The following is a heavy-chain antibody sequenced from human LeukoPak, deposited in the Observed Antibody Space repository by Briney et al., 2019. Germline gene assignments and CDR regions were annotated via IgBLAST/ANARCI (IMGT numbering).Heavy chain of an antibody. D-gene: IGHD3-16*01. V-gene: IGHV4-38-2*01. CDR1: GYSISSGYY. CDR3: ARRYVRESFDY. J-gene: IGHJ4*02. Sequence: PSETLSLTCAVSGYSISSGYYWGWIRQPPGKGLEWIGSIYHSGSTYYNPSLKSRVTISVDTSKNQFSLKLSSVTAADTAVYYCARRYVRESFDYWGQGTLVTVSS. CDR2: IYHSGST.